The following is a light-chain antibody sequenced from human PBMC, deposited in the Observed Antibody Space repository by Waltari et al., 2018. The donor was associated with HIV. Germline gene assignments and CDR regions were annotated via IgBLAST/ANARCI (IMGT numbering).Light chain of an antibody. J-gene: IGLJ3*02. CDR1: SSDVAGYNY. V-gene: IGLV2-14*01. CDR3: CSYRGSNTWV. CDR2: EVS. Sequence: QSALTQPASVSGSPGQSITISCTGTSSDVAGYNYVSWYQQHPGKAPKLMIYEVSNRPSGVSIRFSGSKSGNTASLTISGLQAEDEADYYCCSYRGSNTWVFGGGTKVTVL.